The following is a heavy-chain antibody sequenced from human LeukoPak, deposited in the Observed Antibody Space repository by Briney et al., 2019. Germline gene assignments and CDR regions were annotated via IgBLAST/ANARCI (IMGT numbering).Heavy chain of an antibody. CDR2: ISGSGGST. D-gene: IGHD3-22*01. Sequence: GGSLRLSCAASGFTFSTYAMSWVRQTPGKGLEWVSSISGSGGSTYYADSVKGRFTISRDNSKNTLYLQMNSLRVEDTAVYYCANGGLWLPTRTAWGQGTLVTVSS. CDR1: GFTFSTYA. V-gene: IGHV3-23*01. CDR3: ANGGLWLPTRTA. J-gene: IGHJ5*02.